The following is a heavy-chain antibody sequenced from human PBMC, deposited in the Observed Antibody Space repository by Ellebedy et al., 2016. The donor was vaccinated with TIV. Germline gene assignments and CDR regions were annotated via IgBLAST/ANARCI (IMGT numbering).Heavy chain of an antibody. CDR1: GFAFRSYS. D-gene: IGHD1-26*01. Sequence: PGGSLRLSCVASGFAFRSYSINWVLQAPGKGLEWISHISSTGVTKYYADSVQGLCTISRDNAKNSLSLQMNSLRDDDTAVYYCARWWDSWSYTGRDYWGQGTLVTVSS. CDR2: ISSTGVTK. V-gene: IGHV3-48*02. CDR3: ARWWDSWSYTGRDY. J-gene: IGHJ4*02.